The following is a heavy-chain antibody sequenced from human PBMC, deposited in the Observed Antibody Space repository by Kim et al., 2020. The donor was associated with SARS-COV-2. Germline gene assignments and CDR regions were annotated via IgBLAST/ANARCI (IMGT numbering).Heavy chain of an antibody. CDR1: GFTFGTSP. Sequence: GGSLRLSCAASGFTFGTSPMGWVRQAPGKGLEWVSRISWDGKRTYYADSVKGRVTISSDKSKNTLYLHMDSLRVEDTAVYYCAKGVTNGGFDYWGQGT. J-gene: IGHJ4*02. CDR3: AKGVTNGGFDY. CDR2: ISWDGKRT. D-gene: IGHD2-8*01. V-gene: IGHV3-23*01.